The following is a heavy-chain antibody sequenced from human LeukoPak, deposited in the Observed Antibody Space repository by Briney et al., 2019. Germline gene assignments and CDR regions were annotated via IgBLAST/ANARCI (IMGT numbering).Heavy chain of an antibody. J-gene: IGHJ4*02. D-gene: IGHD6-19*01. V-gene: IGHV3-23*01. CDR2: IGGSGGST. CDR1: GFTFSSYA. Sequence: GGSLRLSCAASGFTFSSYAMSWVRQAPGKGLEWVSAIGGSGGSTYYADSVKGRFTISRDNSKNTLYLQMNSLRAEDTAVYYCAKTRGWPYYFDYWGQGTLVTVSS. CDR3: AKTRGWPYYFDY.